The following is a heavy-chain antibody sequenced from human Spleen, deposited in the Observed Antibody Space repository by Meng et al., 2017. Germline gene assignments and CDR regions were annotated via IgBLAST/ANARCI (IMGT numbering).Heavy chain of an antibody. CDR3: ARGWFGDHNLLP. CDR2: ICNRGST. CDR1: GGSINSYY. J-gene: IGHJ5*02. Sequence: SETLSLTCAVSGGSINSYYWRCLWQSPGKGLEWIGNICNRGSTECIPSLKSLLIISVDTSKNQFSLKMSSVTAADTAVYYCARGWFGDHNLLPWGQGTLVTVPQ. V-gene: IGHV4-59*08. D-gene: IGHD3-10*01.